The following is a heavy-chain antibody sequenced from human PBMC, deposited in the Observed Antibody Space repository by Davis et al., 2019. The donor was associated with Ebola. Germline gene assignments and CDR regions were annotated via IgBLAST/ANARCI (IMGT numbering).Heavy chain of an antibody. J-gene: IGHJ4*02. Sequence: GGSLRLSCAVSGFTFSDYAMNWVRQTPGKGLEWVSLITGSGGDTYYADSVKGRFTISRDNSENTLYLQMTSLRVEDTAVYYCRARLDYWGQGTLVTVPS. V-gene: IGHV3-23*01. CDR3: RARLDY. CDR2: ITGSGGDT. CDR1: GFTFSDYA.